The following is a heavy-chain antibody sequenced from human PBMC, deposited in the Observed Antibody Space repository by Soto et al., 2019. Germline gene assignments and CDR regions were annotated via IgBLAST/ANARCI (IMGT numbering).Heavy chain of an antibody. D-gene: IGHD6-13*01. CDR2: ISSSGSAV. Sequence: EVQLVESGGGVVQPGGSLRLSCVASGFTFSEYEINWVRQAPGKGLEWISYISSSGSAVYYADSVKDRFTISRDNAKNSVFLHVNSLRAEDASVYYCARFKSYTSAWSYWGQGTLVTVSS. V-gene: IGHV3-48*03. CDR1: GFTFSEYE. CDR3: ARFKSYTSAWSY. J-gene: IGHJ4*02.